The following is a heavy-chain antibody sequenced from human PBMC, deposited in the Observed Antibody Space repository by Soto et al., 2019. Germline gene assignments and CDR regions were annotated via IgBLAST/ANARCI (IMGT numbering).Heavy chain of an antibody. Sequence: QVQLQESGPGLVKPSETLSLTCTVSGGSVSGLNWSWIRQPPGKGLEWIAYIYYSGSTNYNPSLKSRVTTSVDTSKNQFSLKLSSLIAADTAVYYCARTNWNDVAFDIWAKGQWSPSLQ. CDR1: GGSVSGLN. CDR3: ARTNWNDVAFDI. V-gene: IGHV4-59*02. J-gene: IGHJ3*02. D-gene: IGHD1-1*01. CDR2: IYYSGST.